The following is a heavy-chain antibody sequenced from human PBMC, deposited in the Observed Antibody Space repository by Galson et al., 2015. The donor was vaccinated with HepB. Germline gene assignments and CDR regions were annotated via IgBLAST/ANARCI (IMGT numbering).Heavy chain of an antibody. J-gene: IGHJ4*02. D-gene: IGHD3-22*01. CDR1: GFTISTYW. CDR2: INSDASST. Sequence: SLRLSCAASGFTISTYWMHWVRQAQGKGLVWVSRINSDASSTDYADSVRGRFTIPRDNAKNTLYLQMNSLRAEDTAVYYCARDRNLYYYNSGGFLSWGRGTLVTVSS. CDR3: ARDRNLYYYNSGGFLS. V-gene: IGHV3-74*01.